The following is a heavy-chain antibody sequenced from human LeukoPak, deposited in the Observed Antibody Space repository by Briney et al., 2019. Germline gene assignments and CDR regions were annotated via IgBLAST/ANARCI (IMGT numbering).Heavy chain of an antibody. Sequence: PSETLSLTCTVSGDSISRSTYYWAWIRQPPGKGLEWIGSVYYGRSPYFNPSLESRATISVDTSKNHFSLKMSSVTAADTAVYYRARSSGTGTFSYWGQGTLVTVSS. CDR3: ARSSGTGTFSY. CDR1: GDSISRSTYY. D-gene: IGHD6-25*01. J-gene: IGHJ4*02. V-gene: IGHV4-39*02. CDR2: VYYGRSP.